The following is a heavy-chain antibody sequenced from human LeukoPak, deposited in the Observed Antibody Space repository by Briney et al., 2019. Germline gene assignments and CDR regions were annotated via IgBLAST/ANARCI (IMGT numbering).Heavy chain of an antibody. CDR2: IYYSGST. CDR3: VRDHYYDSSGYTFRH. CDR1: GGSISSSSYY. V-gene: IGHV4-39*07. J-gene: IGHJ1*01. D-gene: IGHD3-22*01. Sequence: PSETLSLTCTVSGGSISSSSYYWGWIRQPPGKGLEWIGSIYYSGSTYYNPSLKSRVTISVDTSKNQFSLKLRSVTVADTAVYYCVRDHYYDSSGYTFRHWGQGTLVSVSS.